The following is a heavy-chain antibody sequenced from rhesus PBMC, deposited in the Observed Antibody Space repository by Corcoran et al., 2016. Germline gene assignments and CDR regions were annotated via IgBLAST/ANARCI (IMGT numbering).Heavy chain of an antibody. CDR2: IGGASGGT. D-gene: IGHD5-42*01. V-gene: IGHV4-65*01. J-gene: IGHJ4*01. CDR1: GGSISSSNW. CDR3: ARQGYNQDF. Sequence: QVQLQESGPGLEKPSETLSLTCAVSGGSISSSNWWSWSRQPPGKGLGGLGYIGGASGGTYYNPSLKSRVTISTDTSKNQFSLRLSSVTAADTAVYYCARQGYNQDFWGQGVLVTVSS.